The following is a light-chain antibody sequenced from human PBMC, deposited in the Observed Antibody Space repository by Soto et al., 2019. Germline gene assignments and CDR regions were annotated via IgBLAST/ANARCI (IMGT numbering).Light chain of an antibody. Sequence: EIVLTQSPGTLSLSPGERATLSCRASQSVSGRYLAWYQQTPGQAPRLLIYGASSRATGIPDRFSGGGSGTDFTLTISRLEPGDFAVYFCQQYGGFPITFGQGTRLEIK. CDR2: GAS. CDR1: QSVSGRY. CDR3: QQYGGFPIT. J-gene: IGKJ5*01. V-gene: IGKV3-20*01.